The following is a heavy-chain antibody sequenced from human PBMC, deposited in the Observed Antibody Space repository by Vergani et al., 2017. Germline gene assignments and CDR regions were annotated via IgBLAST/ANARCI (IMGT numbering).Heavy chain of an antibody. CDR3: ARSDSLLWFGESPPHFDY. CDR2: IYPADSDT. CDR1: EYSFGNYW. D-gene: IGHD3-10*01. J-gene: IGHJ4*02. Sequence: EVELVQSGPEMRKPGESLKISCKGSEYSFGNYWIGWVRQMPGKGLEWMGIIYPADSDTRYSPSFQGQVTISAAKSISTAFLQWDSLKASDTALYYCARSDSLLWFGESPPHFDYWGQGTLVTVSS. V-gene: IGHV5-51*03.